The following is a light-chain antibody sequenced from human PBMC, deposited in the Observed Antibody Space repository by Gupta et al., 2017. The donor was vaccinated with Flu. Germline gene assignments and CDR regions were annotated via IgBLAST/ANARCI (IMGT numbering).Light chain of an antibody. J-gene: IGKJ2*03. Sequence: EIVMTQFPATLSVSPGERVTLSCRASQTVDSNLSWYQQRPGQAPRLLIYGASNRATGIPARFSGSGSGSEYTLTISSLQSEDFAVYYCQQYTNRPPYSFGQGTKLEIK. CDR3: QQYTNRPPYS. CDR2: GAS. V-gene: IGKV3-15*01. CDR1: QTVDSN.